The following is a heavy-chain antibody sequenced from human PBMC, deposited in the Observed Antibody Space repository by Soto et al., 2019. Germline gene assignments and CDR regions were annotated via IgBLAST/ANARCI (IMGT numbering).Heavy chain of an antibody. V-gene: IGHV3-23*01. CDR2: ISGSGTIT. Sequence: EVQLLESGGGLVQPGGSLRLSCAASGFPFSSRAMSWVRQAPGKGLEWVSAISGSGTITYYADSVQVRFTISRDTYKNTLYLKMNRLGADDTAVYYYAEWARYCSGADCRAWGQGTLVTVSS. J-gene: IGHJ5*02. D-gene: IGHD2-15*01. CDR3: AEWARYCSGADCRA. CDR1: GFPFSSRA.